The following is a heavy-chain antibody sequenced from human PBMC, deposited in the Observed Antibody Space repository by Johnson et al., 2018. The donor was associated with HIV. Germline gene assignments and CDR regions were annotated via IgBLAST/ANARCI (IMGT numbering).Heavy chain of an antibody. D-gene: IGHD3-3*01. CDR3: ARGMYYNFWSGYGIRWDAFDI. CDR2: IGTAGDT. J-gene: IGHJ3*02. V-gene: IGHV3-13*01. CDR1: GFTFSSYD. Sequence: EVQLVESGGGLVKPGGYLRLSCAASGFTFSSYDMHWVRQATGKGLEWVSAIGTAGDTYYPGSVKGRFTISREDAKSSLYLQMNSLRAGDTAVYYCARGMYYNFWSGYGIRWDAFDIWGQGTMVTVSS.